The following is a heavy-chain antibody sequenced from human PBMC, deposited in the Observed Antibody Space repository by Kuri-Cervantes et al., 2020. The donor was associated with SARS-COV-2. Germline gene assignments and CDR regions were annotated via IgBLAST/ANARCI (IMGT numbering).Heavy chain of an antibody. D-gene: IGHD3-3*01. V-gene: IGHV3-33*03. CDR3: ASDFWSGYYTLGSRVGY. CDR1: GFTFSSYG. CDR2: IWYDGSNK. Sequence: GGSLRLSCAASGFTFSSYGMHWVRQAPGKGLEWVAVIWYDGSNKYYADSVKGRFTISRDNAKNSLYLQMNSLRAEDTAVYYCASDFWSGYYTLGSRVGYWGQGTLVTVSS. J-gene: IGHJ4*02.